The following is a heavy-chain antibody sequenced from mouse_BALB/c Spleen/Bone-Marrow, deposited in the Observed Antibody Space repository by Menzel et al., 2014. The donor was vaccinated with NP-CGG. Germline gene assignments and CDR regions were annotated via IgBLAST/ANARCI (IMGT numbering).Heavy chain of an antibody. J-gene: IGHJ3*01. CDR3: ARSDYRFDPLPY. Sequence: QVQLQQSGAELVMPGASVKMSCKASGHTFTDYWMHWVKQRPGQGLGWIGAIDTSDSYTSYNQKFKGKATLTVDESSSTAYMQLSSLTSEDSAVYYCARSDYRFDPLPYWGQGTLVTVSA. CDR2: IDTSDSYT. V-gene: IGHV1-69*01. D-gene: IGHD2-14*01. CDR1: GHTFTDYW.